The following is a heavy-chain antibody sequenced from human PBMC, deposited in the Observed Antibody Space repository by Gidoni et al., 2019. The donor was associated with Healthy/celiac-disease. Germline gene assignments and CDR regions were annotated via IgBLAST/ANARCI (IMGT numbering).Heavy chain of an antibody. CDR2: INWNGGST. CDR3: ARAGNRWLLLGLFDY. Sequence: EVQLVESGGGVVRPGGSVRLSCAASGFTFDDYGMSWVRQAPGKGLGWCSGINWNGGSTGYADSVKGRFTISRDNAKNSLYLQMNSLRAEDTALYYCARAGNRWLLLGLFDYWGQGTLVTVSS. D-gene: IGHD3-22*01. CDR1: GFTFDDYG. V-gene: IGHV3-20*04. J-gene: IGHJ4*02.